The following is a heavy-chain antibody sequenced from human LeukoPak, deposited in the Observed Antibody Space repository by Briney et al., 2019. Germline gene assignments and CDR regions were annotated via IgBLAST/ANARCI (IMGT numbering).Heavy chain of an antibody. J-gene: IGHJ6*03. CDR2: ISAYNGNT. V-gene: IGHV1-18*01. CDR1: GYTFTSYG. D-gene: IGHD2-2*01. CDR3: ARHGTIVVVPAAIAAWSNAPRYYMDV. Sequence: ASVTVSCQASGYTFTSYGISWVRQAPGQGLEWMGWISAYNGNTNYAQKLQGRVAMTTDTSTSTAYMELRSLRSDDTAVYYCARHGTIVVVPAAIAAWSNAPRYYMDVWGKGTTVTVSS.